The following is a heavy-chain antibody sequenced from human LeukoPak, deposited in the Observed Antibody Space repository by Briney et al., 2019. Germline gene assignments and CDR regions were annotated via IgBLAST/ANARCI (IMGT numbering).Heavy chain of an antibody. Sequence: GGSLRLSCAASGFTFSNYAISWVRQAPGEGLEWVSAISDSGKNTDYADSVKGRFSISRDNSKNTLSLQMNSLRVEDTAVYYCVISDPCDGDVCPHRHAIDIWGQGTLVTVSA. D-gene: IGHD2-21*01. V-gene: IGHV3-23*01. CDR1: GFTFSNYA. CDR2: ISDSGKNT. J-gene: IGHJ3*02. CDR3: VISDPCDGDVCPHRHAIDI.